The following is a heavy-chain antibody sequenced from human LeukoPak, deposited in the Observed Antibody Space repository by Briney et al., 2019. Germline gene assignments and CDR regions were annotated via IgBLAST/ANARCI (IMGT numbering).Heavy chain of an antibody. V-gene: IGHV4-59*01. CDR1: DGSISTYY. D-gene: IGHD3-16*01. Sequence: SETLSLTCTVSDGSISTYYWSWIRQPPGKGLEWIAYIYYTGSTNYNPSLKSRVTMSVDTSKNQFSLKLNSVSAADTAVYYCARGERLGPDIWGQGTMVTVSS. CDR3: ARGERLGPDI. J-gene: IGHJ3*02. CDR2: IYYTGST.